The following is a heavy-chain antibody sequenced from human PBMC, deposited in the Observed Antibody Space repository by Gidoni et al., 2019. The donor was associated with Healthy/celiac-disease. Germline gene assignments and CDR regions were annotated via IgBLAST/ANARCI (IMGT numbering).Heavy chain of an antibody. D-gene: IGHD6-19*01. V-gene: IGHV2-5*01. Sequence: QITLKESGPTLVKPTQTLPLTCTFSGFSLSTSGVGVGWIRQPPGKALEWLALIYWNDDKRYSPSLKSRLTITKDTSKNQVVLTMTNMDPVDTATYYCAHRPAARAGWYTPHDAFDIWGQGTMVTVSS. CDR2: IYWNDDK. CDR1: GFSLSTSGVG. J-gene: IGHJ3*02. CDR3: AHRPAARAGWYTPHDAFDI.